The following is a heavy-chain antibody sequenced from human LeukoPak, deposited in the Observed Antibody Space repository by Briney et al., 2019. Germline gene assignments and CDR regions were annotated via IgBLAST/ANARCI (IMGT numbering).Heavy chain of an antibody. CDR3: ARGPDYVWGSYRFDY. J-gene: IGHJ4*02. Sequence: GASVKVSCKASGYTFTSYGISWVRQAPGQGLEWMGWISAYNGNTNYAQKLQGRVTMTTDTSTSTAYMELRSLRSDDTAVYYCARGPDYVWGSYRFDYWGQGTLVTVSS. CDR1: GYTFTSYG. V-gene: IGHV1-18*01. CDR2: ISAYNGNT. D-gene: IGHD3-16*02.